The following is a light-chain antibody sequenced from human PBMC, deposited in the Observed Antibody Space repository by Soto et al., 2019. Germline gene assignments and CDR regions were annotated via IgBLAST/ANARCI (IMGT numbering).Light chain of an antibody. CDR2: EVN. J-gene: IGLJ2*01. V-gene: IGLV2-14*01. CDR1: SSDVGGYNY. Sequence: QSALTQPASVSGSPGQSITVSCTGTSSDVGGYNYVSWYQQYPGKAPKLMIYEVNNRPSGVSNRFSGSKSGNTASLTISGLQAEDEADYYCSSYTSTTTLVVFGGGTQLTVL. CDR3: SSYTSTTTLVV.